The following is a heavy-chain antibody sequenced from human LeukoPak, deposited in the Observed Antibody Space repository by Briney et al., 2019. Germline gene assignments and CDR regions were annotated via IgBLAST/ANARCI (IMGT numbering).Heavy chain of an antibody. CDR1: GFTFSNFW. CDR3: ARDTDTVTTILDY. Sequence: PGGSLRLSCAASGFTFSNFWMHWVRQAPGKGLVWVALIYGDGSSTSYADSVKGRFTISRDNAKNTLYLQMNSLRAEDTAVYYCARDTDTVTTILDYWGQGTLVTVSS. CDR2: IYGDGSST. D-gene: IGHD4-17*01. V-gene: IGHV3-74*01. J-gene: IGHJ4*02.